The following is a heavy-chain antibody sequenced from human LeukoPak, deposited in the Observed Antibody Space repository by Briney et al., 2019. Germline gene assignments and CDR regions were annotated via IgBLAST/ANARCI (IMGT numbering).Heavy chain of an antibody. CDR1: GGSISSGDYY. D-gene: IGHD3-22*01. V-gene: IGHV4-30-4*08. CDR3: ARRNYYDSSGYFDY. J-gene: IGHJ4*02. CDR2: IYYSGST. Sequence: SQTLSLTCTVSGGSISSGDYYWSWIRQTPGKGLEWIGYIYYSGSTYYNPSLKSRLTMSVDTSKNQFSLKLSSVTAADTAVYYCARRNYYDSSGYFDYWGQGTLVTVSS.